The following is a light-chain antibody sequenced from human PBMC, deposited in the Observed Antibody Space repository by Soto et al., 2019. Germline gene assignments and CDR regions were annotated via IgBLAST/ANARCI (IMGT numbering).Light chain of an antibody. V-gene: IGLV2-14*03. J-gene: IGLJ2*01. CDR3: SSFRTSSHVV. CDR2: AVS. CDR1: SSDIGADNS. Sequence: QSALTQPASVSGSPGQSITISCTGTSSDIGADNSVSWYQQHPGKAPQLMIYAVSHRPSRVSSRFSGSKSGNTISLTISGIQAEDEADYYCSSFRTSSHVVFGGGTKLTVL.